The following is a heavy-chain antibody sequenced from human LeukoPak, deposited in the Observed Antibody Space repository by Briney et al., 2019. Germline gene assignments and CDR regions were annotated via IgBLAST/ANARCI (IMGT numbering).Heavy chain of an antibody. CDR1: GYTFTGYY. Sequence: ASVKVSCKASGYTFTGYYMHWVRQAPGQGLEWMGWINPNSGGTKYAQKFQGRVTMTRDTSITTVYMELSSLRSDDTAVYYCARDYYGSGSYSQLGYWGQGTLVTVSS. CDR3: ARDYYGSGSYSQLGY. CDR2: INPNSGGT. D-gene: IGHD3-10*01. J-gene: IGHJ4*02. V-gene: IGHV1-2*02.